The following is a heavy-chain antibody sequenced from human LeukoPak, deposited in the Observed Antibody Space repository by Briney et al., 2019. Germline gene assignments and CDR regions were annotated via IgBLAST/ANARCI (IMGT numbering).Heavy chain of an antibody. CDR3: ARHYYGSGNYNAFDI. CDR2: INHSGST. Sequence: SETLSLTCAVYGGSFSGYYWSWIRQPPGKGLEWIGEINHSGSTNYNPSLKSRVTISVDTSKNQFSLKLSSVTAADTAVYYCARHYYGSGNYNAFDIWGQGTMVTVSS. CDR1: GGSFSGYY. J-gene: IGHJ3*02. D-gene: IGHD3-10*01. V-gene: IGHV4-34*01.